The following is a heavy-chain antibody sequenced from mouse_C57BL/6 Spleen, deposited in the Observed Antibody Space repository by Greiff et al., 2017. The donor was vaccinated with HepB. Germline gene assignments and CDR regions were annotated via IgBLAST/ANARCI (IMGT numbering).Heavy chain of an antibody. J-gene: IGHJ2*01. CDR3: ARWRDSSGPFDY. CDR1: GYTFTSYW. CDR2: IYPGSGST. V-gene: IGHV1-55*01. D-gene: IGHD3-2*02. Sequence: QVQLKQPGAELVKPGASVKMSCKASGYTFTSYWITWVKQRPGQGLEWIGDIYPGSGSTNYNEKFKSKATLTVDTSSSTAYMQLSSLTSEDSAVYYCARWRDSSGPFDYWGQGTTLTVSS.